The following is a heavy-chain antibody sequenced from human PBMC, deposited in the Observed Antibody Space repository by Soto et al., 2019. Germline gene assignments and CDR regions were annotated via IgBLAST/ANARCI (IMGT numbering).Heavy chain of an antibody. Sequence: SQTRSLTCTISGVSMNNYFWTSIRHPPRKTLDWIGYLYNIGRTKYSPSLKSRVTISADTSNNLFSLKPRSVTAADTAVYYCARSSTGYRFDHWGQGTLVTVSS. CDR3: ARSSTGYRFDH. CDR1: GVSMNNYF. D-gene: IGHD2-2*03. CDR2: LYNIGRT. V-gene: IGHV4-59*01. J-gene: IGHJ5*02.